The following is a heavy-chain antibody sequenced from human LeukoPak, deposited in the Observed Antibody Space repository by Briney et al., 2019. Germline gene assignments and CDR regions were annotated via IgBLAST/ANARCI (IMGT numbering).Heavy chain of an antibody. J-gene: IGHJ3*02. CDR1: GFTFSSYT. Sequence: GGSLRLSCAASGFTFSSYTMNWVRQAPGKGLEWVSYIGSSRSTIYYADSVKGRFTISRDNAKNSLYLQMNSLRAEDTAVYYCARDNYYDSSGYYYMVAFDIWGQGTMVTVSS. D-gene: IGHD3-22*01. CDR2: IGSSRSTI. CDR3: ARDNYYDSSGYYYMVAFDI. V-gene: IGHV3-48*01.